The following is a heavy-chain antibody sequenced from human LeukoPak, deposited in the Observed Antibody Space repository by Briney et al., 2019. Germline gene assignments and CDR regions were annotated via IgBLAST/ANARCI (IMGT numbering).Heavy chain of an antibody. CDR2: IYHGGST. D-gene: IGHD2-15*01. CDR3: ARLRLLRYCSGGSCYGNTYYFDY. V-gene: IGHV4-38-2*02. J-gene: IGHJ4*02. Sequence: SETLSLTCTVSGDSISSGNYWGWIRQPPGKGLEWIGSIYHGGSTYYKPSLKSRVTISVDTSKNQFSLKLSSVTAADTAVYYCARLRLLRYCSGGSCYGNTYYFDYWGQGTLVTVSS. CDR1: GDSISSGNY.